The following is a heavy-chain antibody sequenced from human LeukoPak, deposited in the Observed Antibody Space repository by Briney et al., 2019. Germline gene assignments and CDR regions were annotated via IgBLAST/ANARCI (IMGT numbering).Heavy chain of an antibody. CDR2: ISHTGST. Sequence: SETLSLTCTVSNGPITSTKWWSWVRQPPGKGLEWIGEISHTGSTNYNPSFNSRVTMSVDKSKNQFSLNLKSATAADTALYYCASSSLVVVVTYGFDIWGRGTAVTVSS. V-gene: IGHV4-4*02. J-gene: IGHJ3*02. D-gene: IGHD2-21*01. CDR1: NGPITSTKW. CDR3: ASSSLVVVVTYGFDI.